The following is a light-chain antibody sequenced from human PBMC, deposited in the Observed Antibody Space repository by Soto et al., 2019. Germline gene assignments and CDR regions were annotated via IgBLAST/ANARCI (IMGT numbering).Light chain of an antibody. V-gene: IGLV2-14*03. CDR1: SSVVGGYDY. J-gene: IGLJ1*01. Sequence: QSVLTQPASVSGSPGQSITISCTGISSVVGGYDYVSWYQHHPGKAPKLMIYDVSNRPSGVSNRFSGSKSGNTASLTISGLQAEDEADYYCRSYTSSSLYVFGTGTKVTVL. CDR2: DVS. CDR3: RSYTSSSLYV.